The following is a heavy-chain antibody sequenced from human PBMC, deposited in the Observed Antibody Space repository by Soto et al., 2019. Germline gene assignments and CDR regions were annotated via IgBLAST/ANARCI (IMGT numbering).Heavy chain of an antibody. D-gene: IGHD1-26*01. CDR1: GFTFSSYG. Sequence: QVQLVESGGGVVQPGRSLRLSCAASGFTFSSYGMHWVRQAPGKGLEWVAVISYDGSNKYYADSVKGRFTISRDNSKNTLYLQMNSLRAEDTAVYYCAHTRSLTLMGYFDYWGQGTLVTVSS. CDR2: ISYDGSNK. CDR3: AHTRSLTLMGYFDY. V-gene: IGHV3-30*03. J-gene: IGHJ4*02.